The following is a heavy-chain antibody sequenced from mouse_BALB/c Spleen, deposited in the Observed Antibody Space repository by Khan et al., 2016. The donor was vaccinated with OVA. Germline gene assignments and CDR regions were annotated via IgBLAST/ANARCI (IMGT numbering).Heavy chain of an antibody. D-gene: IGHD2-4*01. CDR3: ARKDYYDYDPFPY. Sequence: EVQLVESGPGLVKPSQSLSLTCTVTGYSITSEYAWNWIRQFPGNKLEWMGYINYSGNTRFNPSLKSRTSITRDTSKNQFFLQLNSETTEDTATYYCARKDYYDYDPFPYWGQGTLVTVSA. CDR1: GYSITSEYA. CDR2: INYSGNT. V-gene: IGHV3-2*02. J-gene: IGHJ3*01.